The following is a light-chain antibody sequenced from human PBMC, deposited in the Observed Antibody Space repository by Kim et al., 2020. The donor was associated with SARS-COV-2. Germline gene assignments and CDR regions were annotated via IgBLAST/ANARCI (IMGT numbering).Light chain of an antibody. CDR1: QDITIY. CDR3: KQYDDRPLT. Sequence: DIQMTQSPSSLSASVGDRVTITCQASQDITIYLNWFQQKPGKAPRLLIYDASTLETGVPSTFSGTGSGTDFTFTISSLQPEDIATYYCKQYDDRPLTVGGGTKVDI. V-gene: IGKV1-33*01. CDR2: DAS. J-gene: IGKJ4*01.